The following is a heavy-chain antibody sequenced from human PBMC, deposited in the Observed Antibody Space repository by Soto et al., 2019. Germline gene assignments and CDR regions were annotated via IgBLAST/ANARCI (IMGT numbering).Heavy chain of an antibody. V-gene: IGHV3-7*01. CDR1: GFTFRPYW. CDR3: VRDWSTFWGMDV. Sequence: PGGSLRLSGAASGFTFRPYWMHWVRQAPGKGLEWVANIKQDGSEKYYVDSVKGRFAISRDNAKDSLFLQMNNLRAEDTAVYYCVRDWSTFWGMDVWGQGTTVTVSS. CDR2: IKQDGSEK. J-gene: IGHJ6*02.